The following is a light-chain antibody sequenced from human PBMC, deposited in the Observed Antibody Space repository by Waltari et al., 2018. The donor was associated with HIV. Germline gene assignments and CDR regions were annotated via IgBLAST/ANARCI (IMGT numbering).Light chain of an antibody. Sequence: ETVLTQSPGTLSLSPGERATLSCRASQNVISSYLAWYQQKPGQAPRLLIFGASSRATGIPDRFSGSGSGTDFTLTISRLEPEDFAVYYCQQYVSSPHTVGQGTKLEIK. CDR2: GAS. CDR3: QQYVSSPHT. J-gene: IGKJ2*01. CDR1: QNVISSY. V-gene: IGKV3-20*01.